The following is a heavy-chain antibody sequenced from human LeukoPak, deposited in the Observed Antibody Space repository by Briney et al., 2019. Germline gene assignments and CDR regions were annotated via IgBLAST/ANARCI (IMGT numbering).Heavy chain of an antibody. CDR1: GFTFSSYW. V-gene: IGHV3-7*01. CDR2: IKQDGSDK. J-gene: IGHJ5*02. Sequence: GASLRLSCAASGFTFSSYWMSWVRQDPGKGLEWVANIKQDGSDKYYVDSVKGRFTISRDNAKNSLYLQMNSLRAEDTAVYYCARDWAYDILTGPNWFDPWGQGTLVTVSS. D-gene: IGHD3-9*01. CDR3: ARDWAYDILTGPNWFDP.